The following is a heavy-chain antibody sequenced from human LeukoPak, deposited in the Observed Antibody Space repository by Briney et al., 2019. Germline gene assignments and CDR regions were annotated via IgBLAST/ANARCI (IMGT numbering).Heavy chain of an antibody. J-gene: IGHJ4*02. CDR1: GFTASNKY. CDR2: IYSGSKT. CDR3: ARGGASELYYFVF. V-gene: IGHV3-53*01. D-gene: IGHD2-15*01. Sequence: PGGSLLLFCSASGFTASNKYMNWVRQAPAKGLECLSVIYSGSKTYSADSVKGRFNISRDNSKNPLYLQMNSLRAEDTAVYYCARGGASELYYFVFWGQGTLVTVSS.